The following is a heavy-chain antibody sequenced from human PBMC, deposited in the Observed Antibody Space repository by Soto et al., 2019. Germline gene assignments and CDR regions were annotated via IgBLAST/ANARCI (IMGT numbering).Heavy chain of an antibody. D-gene: IGHD6-19*01. CDR2: ISASGGTT. CDR1: GFTFSSYA. CDR3: ARDRTGWHTWGFGY. V-gene: IGHV3-23*01. J-gene: IGHJ4*02. Sequence: EVQLLESGGGLVQPGGSLRLSCVASGFTFSSYALSWVRQAPGKGLEWVSAISASGGTTYYADSVQGRFTVSRDNSRNTFYLQMGSLRVQDAARYYCARDRTGWHTWGFGYWGQGALVTVSS.